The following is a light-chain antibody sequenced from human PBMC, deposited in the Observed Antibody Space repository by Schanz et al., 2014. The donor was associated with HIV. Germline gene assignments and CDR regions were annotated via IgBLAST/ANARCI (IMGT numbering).Light chain of an antibody. CDR2: DVS. CDR1: SGDVGSYNY. V-gene: IGLV2-14*03. CDR3: SSYAGSNTPVV. Sequence: QSALTQPASVSGSPGQSISISCTGTSGDVGSYNYVSWYQQHPGKAPKLMIYDVSNRPSGVSSRFSGSKSGNTASLTISGLQAEDEADYYCSSYAGSNTPVVFGGGTKLTVL. J-gene: IGLJ2*01.